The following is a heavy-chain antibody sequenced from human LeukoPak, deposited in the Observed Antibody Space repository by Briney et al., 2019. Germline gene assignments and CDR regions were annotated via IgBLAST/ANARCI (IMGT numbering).Heavy chain of an antibody. CDR1: GYTFTGYY. D-gene: IGHD3-22*01. Sequence: ASVKVSCKASGYTFTGYYLHWVRQAPGQGLEWMAWINPNSGGTKYALKFQGRVTMTRDTSISTAYMELSRLRSDDTAVYYCASGPDSRGYYADYYFDYWGQGTLVTVSS. CDR2: INPNSGGT. J-gene: IGHJ4*02. V-gene: IGHV1-2*02. CDR3: ASGPDSRGYYADYYFDY.